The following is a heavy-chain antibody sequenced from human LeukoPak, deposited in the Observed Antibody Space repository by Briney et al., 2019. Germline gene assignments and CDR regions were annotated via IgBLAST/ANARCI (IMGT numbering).Heavy chain of an antibody. Sequence: GESLKISCKGSGFIFTSYWIGWVRQMPGKGLEWMGIIYPVDSDTKYSPSFQGQVTISADRSISTAYLQWSSLKASDTAMYYCARRYYYGSEVLDYWGQGTLVTVSS. V-gene: IGHV5-51*01. D-gene: IGHD3-10*01. CDR1: GFIFTSYW. CDR3: ARRYYYGSEVLDY. CDR2: IYPVDSDT. J-gene: IGHJ4*02.